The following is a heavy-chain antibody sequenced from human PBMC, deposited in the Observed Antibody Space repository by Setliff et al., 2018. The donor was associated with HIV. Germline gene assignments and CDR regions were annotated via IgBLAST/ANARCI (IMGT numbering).Heavy chain of an antibody. CDR1: GYTFTSHT. CDR3: ARDRIPKRGYTYREPDFDS. D-gene: IGHD3-16*02. J-gene: IGHJ4*02. V-gene: IGHV1-3*04. CDR2: INTGNGNT. Sequence: GASVKVSCKASGYTFTSHTIHWVRQAPGQGLEWMGWINTGNGNTKYSQKFQDRVTITRDTSASTGYMEANSLRPEDTAVYYCARDRIPKRGYTYREPDFDSWGQGTLVTVSS.